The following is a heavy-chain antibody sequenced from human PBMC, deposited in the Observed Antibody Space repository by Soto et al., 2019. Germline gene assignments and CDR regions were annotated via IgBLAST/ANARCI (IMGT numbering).Heavy chain of an antibody. D-gene: IGHD1-26*01. CDR3: ANKSGVGAPWHFDY. CDR2: LPEIGTNT. V-gene: IGHV3-23*01. CDR1: GFTFSNYG. J-gene: IGHJ4*02. Sequence: LSCAASGFTFSNYGMSWVRQAPGKGLEWVSALPEIGTNTYYADSVKRRFTISRDNSKNTLFLQINNLRAGDTAVYYCANKSGVGAPWHFDYWGQGTLVTVSS.